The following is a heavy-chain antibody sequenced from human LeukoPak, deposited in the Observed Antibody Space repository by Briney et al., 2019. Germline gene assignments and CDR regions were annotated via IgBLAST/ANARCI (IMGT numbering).Heavy chain of an antibody. D-gene: IGHD2-15*01. J-gene: IGHJ4*02. V-gene: IGHV1-69*13. CDR2: IIPIFGTA. CDR1: GGTFSSYA. CDR3: ARKGVVAASYFDY. Sequence: SVNVSCKASGGTFSSYAISWVRQASGQGLEWMGGIIPIFGTANYAQKFQGRVTITADESTSTAYMELSSLRSEDTAVYYCARKGVVAASYFDYWGQGTLVTVSS.